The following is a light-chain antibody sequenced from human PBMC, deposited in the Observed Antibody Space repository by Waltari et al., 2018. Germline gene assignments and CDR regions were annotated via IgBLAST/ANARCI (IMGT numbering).Light chain of an antibody. CDR2: DVS. CDR1: SSDVGGDNY. V-gene: IGLV2-14*03. CDR3: GSYPTGSSNCL. J-gene: IGLJ3*02. Sequence: QSALTQPASVSGSPGQSIPISCTGTSSDVGGDNYVYWYQQHPGKATKLMIYDVSNRPSRVFNLFSASKSGNPASLTFSGLQAEDESSYSFGSYPTGSSNCLFCGGTKRTVL.